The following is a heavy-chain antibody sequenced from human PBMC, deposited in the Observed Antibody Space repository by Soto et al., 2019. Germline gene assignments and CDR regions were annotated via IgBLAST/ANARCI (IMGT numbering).Heavy chain of an antibody. V-gene: IGHV3-30*03. J-gene: IGHJ4*02. CDR3: ATSPLHHLNMLTGFQY. D-gene: IGHD3-9*01. CDR1: GFTFSTYS. Sequence: GGSLRLSCAVSGFTFSTYSMHWVRQAPGKGLEWVALISYDGRNEYYGDSVKGRFTISRDNSKNTLYLQMNNLRAEDTALYHCATSPLHHLNMLTGFQYWGQGTLVT. CDR2: ISYDGRNE.